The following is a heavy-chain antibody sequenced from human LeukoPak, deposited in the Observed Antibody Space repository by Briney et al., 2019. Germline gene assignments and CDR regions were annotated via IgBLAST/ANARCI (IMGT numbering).Heavy chain of an antibody. CDR1: SGSISSGNYY. V-gene: IGHV4-30-4*01. CDR2: IYYRGNT. D-gene: IGHD3-10*01. Sequence: SQTLSLTCTVSSGSISSGNYYWSWIRQPPGKGLEWIGYIYYRGNTYYNPSLKSRVTLSVDTSKNQFSLKLTSVTAADTAVYYCARARFGELFYYYYGMDVWGKGTMVTVSS. CDR3: ARARFGELFYYYYGMDV. J-gene: IGHJ6*04.